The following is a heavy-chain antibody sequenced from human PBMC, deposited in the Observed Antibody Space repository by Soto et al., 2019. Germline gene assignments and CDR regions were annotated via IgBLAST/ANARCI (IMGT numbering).Heavy chain of an antibody. V-gene: IGHV4-59*08. D-gene: IGHD2-15*01. J-gene: IGHJ1*01. CDR1: GGSISSYY. Sequence: PSETLSLTCTVSGGSISSYYWSWIRQPPGKGLEWIGYIYYSGSTNYNPSLKSRVTISVDTSKNQFSLKLSSVTAADTAVYYCARHESGVVVAATPYFQYWGQGTLVTVSS. CDR2: IYYSGST. CDR3: ARHESGVVVAATPYFQY.